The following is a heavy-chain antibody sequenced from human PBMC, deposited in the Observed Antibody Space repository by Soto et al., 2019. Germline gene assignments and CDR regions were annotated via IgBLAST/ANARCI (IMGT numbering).Heavy chain of an antibody. Sequence: QVQRVESGGGVVQPGRSLRLSCAASGLTLRSYAMHWVRQAPGKGLEWVAVISYDGSDQYYADSVKGRFTISRDNSKNTLYLEMTSLRVEDTAMYYCASDRRDGRFLEWYVDYWGQGTLVTVSS. V-gene: IGHV3-30*03. CDR1: GLTLRSYA. CDR2: ISYDGSDQ. D-gene: IGHD3-3*01. CDR3: ASDRRDGRFLEWYVDY. J-gene: IGHJ4*02.